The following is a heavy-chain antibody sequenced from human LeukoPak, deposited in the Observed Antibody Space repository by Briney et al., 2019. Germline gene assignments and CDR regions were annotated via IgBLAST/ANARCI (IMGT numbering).Heavy chain of an antibody. CDR2: INSDESAT. D-gene: IGHD3-10*01. CDR1: GFTFSSFC. V-gene: IGHV3-74*01. CDR3: ARGMRDYYGLDY. Sequence: GGSLRLSCAASGFTFSSFCMHWVRQAPGKGLVWVSHINSDESATNYADSVRGRFTISRDNAKNTLYLQMNSLTAEDTAVYYCARGMRDYYGLDYWGQGTLVTVSS. J-gene: IGHJ4*02.